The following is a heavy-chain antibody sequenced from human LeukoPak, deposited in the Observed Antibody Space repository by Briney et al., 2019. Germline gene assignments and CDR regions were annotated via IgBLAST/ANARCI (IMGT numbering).Heavy chain of an antibody. V-gene: IGHV1-69*05. CDR3: ARGLGATSWFDP. CDR2: IIPIFGTA. D-gene: IGHD1-26*01. Sequence: ASVKVSCKASGGTFSSYAISWVRQAPGQGLEWMGRIIPIFGTANYAQKFQGRVTITTDESTGTAYMELSSLRSEDTAVYYCARGLGATSWFDPWGQGTLVTVSS. CDR1: GGTFSSYA. J-gene: IGHJ5*02.